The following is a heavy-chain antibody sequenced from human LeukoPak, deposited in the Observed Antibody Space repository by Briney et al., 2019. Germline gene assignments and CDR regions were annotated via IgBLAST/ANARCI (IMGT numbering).Heavy chain of an antibody. CDR3: ARGYYYDSSAIDY. D-gene: IGHD3-22*01. Sequence: SETLSLTCTVSGGSISSSSYYWGWIRQPPGKGLEWIGSIYYSGSTYYNPSLKSRVTISVDTSKNQFSLKLSSVTAADTAVYYCARGYYYDSSAIDYWGQGTLVTVSS. CDR1: GGSISSSSYY. J-gene: IGHJ4*02. CDR2: IYYSGST. V-gene: IGHV4-39*07.